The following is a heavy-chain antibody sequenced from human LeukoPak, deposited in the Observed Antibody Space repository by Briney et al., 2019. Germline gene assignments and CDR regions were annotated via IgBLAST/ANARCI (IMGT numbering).Heavy chain of an antibody. CDR1: GFTFSSYA. J-gene: IGHJ4*02. CDR3: ADIVVVF. D-gene: IGHD2-2*01. CDR2: ISGSGVSA. Sequence: GGSLRLSCAASGFTFSSYAMTWVRQAPGKGLEWVSTISGSGVSAYYADSVKGRFTISRDNSKNTLYLQMNSLRAEDTAVYYCADIVVVFWGQGTLVTVSS. V-gene: IGHV3-23*01.